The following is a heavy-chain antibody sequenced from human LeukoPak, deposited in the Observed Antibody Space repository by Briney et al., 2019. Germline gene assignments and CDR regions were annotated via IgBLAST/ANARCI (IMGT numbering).Heavy chain of an antibody. V-gene: IGHV3-48*03. CDR1: GFTFTSFA. Sequence: GGSLRLSCAASGFTFTSFAMTWVRQAPGKGLEWVSYISSSGSTIYYADSVKGRFTISRDNAKNSLYLQMNSLRAEDTAVYYCARDWGYGMDVWGKGTTVTVSS. CDR3: ARDWGYGMDV. CDR2: ISSSGSTI. D-gene: IGHD3-16*01. J-gene: IGHJ6*04.